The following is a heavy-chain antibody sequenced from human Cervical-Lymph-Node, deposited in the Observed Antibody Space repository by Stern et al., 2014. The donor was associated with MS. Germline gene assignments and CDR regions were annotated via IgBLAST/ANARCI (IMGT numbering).Heavy chain of an antibody. CDR1: GASISSGGYY. D-gene: IGHD3-10*01. V-gene: IGHV4-31*03. Sequence: QVQLQESGPGLVQPSQTLSLTCTVSGASISSGGYYWTWIRHHPGKGLEWIGYIYYSGSTYYNPSLKSRLIMSLDTSKNQFSLKLSSVTVADTAMYFCARETFGSGSYFRTPYYFASWGQGTLVTVSS. J-gene: IGHJ4*02. CDR2: IYYSGST. CDR3: ARETFGSGSYFRTPYYFAS.